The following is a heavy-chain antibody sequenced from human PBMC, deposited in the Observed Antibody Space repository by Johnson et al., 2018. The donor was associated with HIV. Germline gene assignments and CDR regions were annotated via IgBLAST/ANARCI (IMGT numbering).Heavy chain of an antibody. J-gene: IGHJ3*02. D-gene: IGHD5-24*01. Sequence: QMQLVESGGGVVRPGGSLRLSCAASGFTFSSYGMHWVRQAPGKGLEWVAVIWYDGSNKYYADSVKGRFTISRDNSKNTLYLQMNSLRAEDTAVYYCARDHSRDEAFDIWGQGTMVTVSS. CDR1: GFTFSSYG. V-gene: IGHV3-33*01. CDR3: ARDHSRDEAFDI. CDR2: IWYDGSNK.